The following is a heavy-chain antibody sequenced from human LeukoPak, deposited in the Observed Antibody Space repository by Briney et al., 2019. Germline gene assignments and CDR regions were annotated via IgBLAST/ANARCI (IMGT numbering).Heavy chain of an antibody. Sequence: ASVKVSCKASGYTFTSYDINWVRQATGQGLEWMGWMNPNSGNTCYAQKFQGRVTMTRNTSISTAYMELSSLRSEDTAVYYCAMFGGMVRGLIDYWGQGTLVTVSS. D-gene: IGHD3-10*01. CDR1: GYTFTSYD. V-gene: IGHV1-8*01. J-gene: IGHJ4*02. CDR3: AMFGGMVRGLIDY. CDR2: MNPNSGNT.